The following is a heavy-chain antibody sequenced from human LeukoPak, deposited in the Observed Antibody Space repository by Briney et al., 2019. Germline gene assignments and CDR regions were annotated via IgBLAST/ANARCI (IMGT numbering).Heavy chain of an antibody. CDR2: IWYDGSNK. D-gene: IGHD1-26*01. Sequence: PGGSLRLSCAASGFTFSSYGMHWVRQAPGKGLEGVAVIWYDGSNKYYADSVKGRFTISRDNSKNTLYLQMNSLRAEDTAVYYCAKCGRSGSYSTYYFDYWGQGTLVTVSS. V-gene: IGHV3-33*06. CDR3: AKCGRSGSYSTYYFDY. J-gene: IGHJ4*02. CDR1: GFTFSSYG.